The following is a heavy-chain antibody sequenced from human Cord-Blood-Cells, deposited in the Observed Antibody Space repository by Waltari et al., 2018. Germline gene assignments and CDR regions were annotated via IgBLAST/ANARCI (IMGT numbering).Heavy chain of an antibody. V-gene: IGHV1-69*09. CDR1: GGTFSSYA. CDR2: IIPILGIA. J-gene: IGHJ4*02. CDR3: ARQPLGRRWDSYYFDY. Sequence: QVQLVQSGAAVKKPGSSVKVSCKASGGTFSSYAISWVRQAPGQGLEWMGRIIPILGIANYAQKFQGRVTITADKSTSTAYMELSSLRSEDTAVYYCARQPLGRRWDSYYFDYWGQGTLVTVSS. D-gene: IGHD7-27*01.